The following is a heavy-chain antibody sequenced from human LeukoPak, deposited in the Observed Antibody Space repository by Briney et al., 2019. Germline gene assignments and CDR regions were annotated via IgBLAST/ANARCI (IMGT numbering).Heavy chain of an antibody. CDR3: ARGHVATIIPRSDAFDI. CDR1: EFTFSSYT. Sequence: SGGSLRLSCAASEFTFSSYTMNWVRQAPGKGLEWVSSISSSSSYIYYADSVKGRFTISRDNAKNSLYPQMNSLRAEDTAVYYCARGHVATIIPRSDAFDIWGQGTLVTVSP. D-gene: IGHD5-24*01. CDR2: ISSSSSYI. J-gene: IGHJ3*02. V-gene: IGHV3-21*01.